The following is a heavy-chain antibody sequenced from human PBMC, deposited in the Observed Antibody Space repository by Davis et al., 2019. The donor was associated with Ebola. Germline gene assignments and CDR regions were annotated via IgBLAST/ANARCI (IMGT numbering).Heavy chain of an antibody. V-gene: IGHV3-30*18. CDR3: AKDLEDCSGGSCFVYYYYGMDV. CDR1: GFTFSSYG. J-gene: IGHJ6*02. Sequence: GGSLRLSCAASGFTFSSYGMHWVRQAPGKGLEWVAVISYDGSNKYYADSVKGRFTISRDNSKNTLYLQMNSLRAEDTAVYYCAKDLEDCSGGSCFVYYYYGMDVWGQGTTVTVSS. D-gene: IGHD2-15*01. CDR2: ISYDGSNK.